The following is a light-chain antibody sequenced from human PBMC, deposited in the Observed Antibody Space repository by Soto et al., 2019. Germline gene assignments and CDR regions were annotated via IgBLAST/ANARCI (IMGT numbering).Light chain of an antibody. CDR3: QQYNSYSVYT. V-gene: IGKV1-5*01. CDR1: QSISSW. J-gene: IGKJ2*01. Sequence: DMPMTQSPSTLSASVGDRVTITCRASQSISSWLAWYQQKPGKAPNLLIYDASSLESGVPSRFSGSGSGTEFTLSISSLQPDDFATYYCQQYNSYSVYTFGQGTKLEIK. CDR2: DAS.